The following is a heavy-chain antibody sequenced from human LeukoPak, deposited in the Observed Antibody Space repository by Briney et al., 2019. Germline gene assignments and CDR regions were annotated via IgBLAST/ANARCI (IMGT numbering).Heavy chain of an antibody. J-gene: IGHJ6*02. V-gene: IGHV4-59*12. D-gene: IGHD3-3*01. Sequence: SETLSLTCTVSGGSISSYYWSWIRQPPGKGLEWFGYIYYSGSTNYNPSLKSRVTISVDTSKNQFSLKLSSVTAADTAVYYCARDSPSQYYDFWSGHYYYGMDVWGQGTTVTVSS. CDR2: IYYSGST. CDR3: ARDSPSQYYDFWSGHYYYGMDV. CDR1: GGSISSYY.